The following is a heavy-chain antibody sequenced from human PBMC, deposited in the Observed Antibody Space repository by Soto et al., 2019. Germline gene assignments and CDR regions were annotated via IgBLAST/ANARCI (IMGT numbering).Heavy chain of an antibody. CDR1: ADPFTSYG. Sequence: ASAKVSCKASADPFTSYGIHWWRQAPGQGLEWMGWISAYHGNTNYAQKPQGRVTMTTDTSTSTAYMELRSLRYDDPAVYYCARDQLFGVVIGRFDYWGQGTLVTVSS. V-gene: IGHV1-18*01. CDR3: ARDQLFGVVIGRFDY. J-gene: IGHJ4*02. CDR2: ISAYHGNT. D-gene: IGHD3-3*01.